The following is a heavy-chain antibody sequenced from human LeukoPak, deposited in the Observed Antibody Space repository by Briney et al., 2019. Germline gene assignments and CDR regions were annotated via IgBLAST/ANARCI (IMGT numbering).Heavy chain of an antibody. CDR3: ARVKGYCSSTSCSPAPLWYFDL. D-gene: IGHD2-2*01. CDR2: INPNSGGT. J-gene: IGHJ2*01. V-gene: IGHV1-2*02. Sequence: GASVKVSCKASGYTFTSYAMNWVRQAPGQGLEWMGWINPNSGGTNYAQKFQGRVTMTRDTSISTAYMELSRLRSDDTAVYYCARVKGYCSSTSCSPAPLWYFDLWGRGTLVTVSS. CDR1: GYTFTSYA.